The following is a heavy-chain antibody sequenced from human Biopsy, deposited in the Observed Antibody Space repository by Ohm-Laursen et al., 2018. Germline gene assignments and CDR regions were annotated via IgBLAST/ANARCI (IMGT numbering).Heavy chain of an antibody. Sequence: SLRLSCTASGFTFSGYAMSWVRQGPAKGLEWVSVVTGSGRRTYYTDSVMGRFSISRDNSKNTLYLQMNSLRVEDTAVYYCAKGRSGGTGHGNWFNPWGQGTLVIVSS. CDR1: GFTFSGYA. V-gene: IGHV3-23*01. CDR3: AKGRSGGTGHGNWFNP. D-gene: IGHD3-10*01. J-gene: IGHJ5*02. CDR2: VTGSGRRT.